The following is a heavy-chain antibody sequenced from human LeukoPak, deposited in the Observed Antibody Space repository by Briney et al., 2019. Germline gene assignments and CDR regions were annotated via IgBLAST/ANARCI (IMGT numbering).Heavy chain of an antibody. D-gene: IGHD5/OR15-5a*01. Sequence: GGSLRLSCAASGFTVSSNYMSWVRQAPGKGLEWVSAFYSGGTTCYTDSVKGRFTISTDNSKNTVYLQMNSLTAEDTAVYYCARASSRSTIFDSWGQGTLVTVSS. V-gene: IGHV3-66*01. CDR3: ARASSRSTIFDS. CDR1: GFTVSSNY. CDR2: FYSGGTT. J-gene: IGHJ4*02.